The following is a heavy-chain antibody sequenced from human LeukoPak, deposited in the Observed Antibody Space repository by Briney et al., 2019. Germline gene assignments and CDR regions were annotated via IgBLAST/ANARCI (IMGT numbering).Heavy chain of an antibody. CDR3: ARIVGLWFGESDPH. CDR1: GGSFSGYY. J-gene: IGHJ4*02. CDR2: INHSGST. V-gene: IGHV4-34*01. Sequence: PSETLSLTCAVYGGSFSGYYWSWIRQPPGKGLEWIGEINHSGSTNYNPSLKSRVTISVDTSKNQFSLKLSSVTAADTAVYYCARIVGLWFGESDPHWGQGTLVTVSS. D-gene: IGHD3-10*01.